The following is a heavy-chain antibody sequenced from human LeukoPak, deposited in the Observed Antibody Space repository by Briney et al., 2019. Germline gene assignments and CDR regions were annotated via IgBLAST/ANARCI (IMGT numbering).Heavy chain of an antibody. V-gene: IGHV3-21*01. CDR2: ISVDSNYL. Sequence: GGSLRLSCAASGFTFNTYSMNWVRQAPGKGLEWISSISVDSNYLYYVDSLRGRFTVSRDNTKNSLYQQMNRLRAEDTAVYYCARVHCSGGGCYQRNDGLEIWGQGTVVTVSS. CDR3: ARVHCSGGGCYQRNDGLEI. D-gene: IGHD2-15*01. J-gene: IGHJ3*02. CDR1: GFTFNTYS.